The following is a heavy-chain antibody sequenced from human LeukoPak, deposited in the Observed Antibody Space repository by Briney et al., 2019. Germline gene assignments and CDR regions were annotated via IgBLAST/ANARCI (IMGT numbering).Heavy chain of an antibody. Sequence: GGSLRLSCAASGFTFSSYSMNWVRQAPGKGLEWVSSISSSSSYIYYADSVKGRFTISGDNAKNSLYLQMNSLRAEDTAVYYCANPWGCSSTSCYGSWGQGTPVTVSS. J-gene: IGHJ5*02. V-gene: IGHV3-21*01. CDR3: ANPWGCSSTSCYGS. CDR1: GFTFSSYS. CDR2: ISSSSSYI. D-gene: IGHD2-2*01.